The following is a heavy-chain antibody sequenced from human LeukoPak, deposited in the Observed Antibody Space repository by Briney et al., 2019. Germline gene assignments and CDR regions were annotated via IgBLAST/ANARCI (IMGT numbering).Heavy chain of an antibody. CDR3: ARQWNDYVRGNYRYTFDY. D-gene: IGHD3-16*02. V-gene: IGHV4-39*01. Sequence: PSETLSLTCTVSGGSISSSSYYWGWIRQPPGKGLEWIGSIYYSGSTYYNPSLKSRVTISVDTSKNQFSLKLSSVTAADTAVYYCARQWNDYVRGNYRYTFDYWGQGALVTVSS. CDR1: GGSISSSSYY. J-gene: IGHJ4*02. CDR2: IYYSGST.